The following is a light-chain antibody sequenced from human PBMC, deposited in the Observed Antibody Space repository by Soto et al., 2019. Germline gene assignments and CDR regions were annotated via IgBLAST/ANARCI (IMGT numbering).Light chain of an antibody. V-gene: IGLV2-8*01. CDR3: SSYAGSNIHYV. CDR1: SSDVGGYNY. Sequence: QSVLTQPRSASGSPGQSVTISCTGTSSDVGGYNYVSWYQLHPGKAPKLMIYEVTKRPSGVPDRFSGSKSGNTASLTVSGLRAEDEADYYCSSYAGSNIHYVFGAGTKVTVL. CDR2: EVT. J-gene: IGLJ1*01.